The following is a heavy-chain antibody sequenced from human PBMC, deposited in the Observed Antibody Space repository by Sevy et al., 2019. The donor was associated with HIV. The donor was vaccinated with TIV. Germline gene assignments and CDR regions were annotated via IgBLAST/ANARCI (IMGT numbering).Heavy chain of an antibody. CDR2: IYYTGST. Sequence: SETLSLTCTVSGGSISAYYWSWIRQPAGKPLEYIGYIYYTGSTNYNPSLKSRVTISVDTSKNQFSLKLNSVTAADTAVYFCARAPPVRSGDDSLNWFDPWGQGTLVTVSS. CDR3: ARAPPVRSGDDSLNWFDP. CDR1: GGSISAYY. J-gene: IGHJ5*02. D-gene: IGHD5-12*01. V-gene: IGHV4-59*01.